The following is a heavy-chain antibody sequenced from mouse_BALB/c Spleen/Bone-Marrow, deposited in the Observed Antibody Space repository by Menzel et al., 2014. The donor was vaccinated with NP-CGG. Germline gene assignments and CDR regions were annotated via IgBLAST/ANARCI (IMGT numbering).Heavy chain of an antibody. J-gene: IGHJ4*01. CDR1: GYTFTSYW. V-gene: IGHV1-69*02. Sequence: QVHVKQSGAELVRPGASVKVSCKASGYTFTSYWINWVKQRPGQGLEWIGNIYPSDSYTNYNQNFKDKATSTVDKSSSTAYMQLSSPTSEDSAVYYCTRQYGNYYAMDYWGQGTSVTVSS. CDR2: IYPSDSYT. D-gene: IGHD2-10*02. CDR3: TRQYGNYYAMDY.